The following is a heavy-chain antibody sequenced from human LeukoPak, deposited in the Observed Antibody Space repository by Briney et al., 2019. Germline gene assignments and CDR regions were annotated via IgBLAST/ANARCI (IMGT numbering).Heavy chain of an antibody. CDR1: GGTFSSYA. CDR2: IIPIFDTA. CDR3: ARDRDFWSGYYAIGGFDY. V-gene: IGHV1-69*05. J-gene: IGHJ4*02. Sequence: SVKVSCKASGGTFSSYAISWVRQAPGQGLEWMGRIIPIFDTANYAQKFQGRVTITTDESTSTAYMELSSLRSEDTAVYYCARDRDFWSGYYAIGGFDYWGQGTLVTVSS. D-gene: IGHD3-3*01.